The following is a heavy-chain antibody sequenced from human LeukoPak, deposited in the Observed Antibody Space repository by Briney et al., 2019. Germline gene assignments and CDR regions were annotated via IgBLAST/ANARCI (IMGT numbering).Heavy chain of an antibody. CDR3: ARDLRENGVLTLLGY. Sequence: ASVKVSCKASGYTFTSYGISWVRQAPGQGLEWMGWISAYNGNTNYAQELQGRVTMTTDTSTSTAYMELRSLRSDDTAVYYCARDLRENGVLTLLGYWGQGTLVTVSS. D-gene: IGHD3-16*01. CDR1: GYTFTSYG. J-gene: IGHJ4*02. V-gene: IGHV1-18*01. CDR2: ISAYNGNT.